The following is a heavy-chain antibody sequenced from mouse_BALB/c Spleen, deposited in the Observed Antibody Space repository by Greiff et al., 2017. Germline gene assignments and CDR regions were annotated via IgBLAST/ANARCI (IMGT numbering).Heavy chain of an antibody. CDR2: ISDGGSYT. V-gene: IGHV5-4*02. CDR3: ARAKSRRAMDY. Sequence: EVKLVESGGGLVKPGGSLKLSCAASGFTFSDYYMYWVRQTPEKRLEWVATISDGGSYTYYPDSVKGRFTISRDNAKNNLYLQMSSLKSEDTAMYYCARAKSRRAMDYWGQGTSVTVSS. J-gene: IGHJ4*01. CDR1: GFTFSDYY.